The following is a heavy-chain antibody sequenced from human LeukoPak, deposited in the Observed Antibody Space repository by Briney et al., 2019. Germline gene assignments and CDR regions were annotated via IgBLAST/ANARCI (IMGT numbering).Heavy chain of an antibody. Sequence: ASVKVSCKASGYTFTSYDINWVRQATGQGLEWMGWMNPNSGNTGYAQKFQGRVTMTRNTSISTAYMELSSLRPEDTAVYYCARTGGSSWYNYYYYYYMDVWGKGTTVTVSS. J-gene: IGHJ6*03. D-gene: IGHD6-13*01. CDR1: GYTFTSYD. CDR2: MNPNSGNT. CDR3: ARTGGSSWYNYYYYYYMDV. V-gene: IGHV1-8*01.